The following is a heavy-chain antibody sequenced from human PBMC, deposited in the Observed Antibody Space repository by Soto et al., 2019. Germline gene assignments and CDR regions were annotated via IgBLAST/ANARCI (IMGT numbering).Heavy chain of an antibody. Sequence: GGSLRLSCAASGFTFSSYAMHWVRQAPGKGLEWVAVISYDGSNKYYADSVKGRFTISRDNSKNTLYLQMHSLRAEDTAVYYCAREGTIFGVVPYYYYYYGMDVWGQGTTVTVSS. J-gene: IGHJ6*02. CDR1: GFTFSSYA. CDR3: AREGTIFGVVPYYYYYYGMDV. CDR2: ISYDGSNK. D-gene: IGHD3-3*01. V-gene: IGHV3-30-3*01.